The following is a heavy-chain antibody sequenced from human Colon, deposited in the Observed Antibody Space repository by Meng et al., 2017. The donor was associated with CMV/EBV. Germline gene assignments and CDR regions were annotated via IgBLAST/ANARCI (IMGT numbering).Heavy chain of an antibody. D-gene: IGHD5-24*01. CDR1: GDSISGRSSY. J-gene: IGHJ2*01. V-gene: IGHV4-39*07. Sequence: QEPGPVLVKPSETLSSTCTVSGDSISGRSSYWGWIRQPPGKGLECISSIYYTGTDYHNPSLKSRVTISIDTSNNQFSLRLTSVTAADTAVYYCARMALHWYFDLWGQGNLVTVSS. CDR3: ARMALHWYFDL. CDR2: IYYTGTD.